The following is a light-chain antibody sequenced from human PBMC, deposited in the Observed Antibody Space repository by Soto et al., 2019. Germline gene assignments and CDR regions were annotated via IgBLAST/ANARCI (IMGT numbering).Light chain of an antibody. V-gene: IGLV2-11*01. CDR1: SSDVGGYNY. CDR3: RSYAGSYTWV. CDR2: YVS. Sequence: QSALTQPRSVSGSPGQSVTISCIGTSSDVGGYNYVSWYQQHPGKAPKLMIYYVSKRPSGVPDRFSGSKSGNTASLTISGLQAEDEADYYCRSYAGSYTWVFGGGTKLTVL. J-gene: IGLJ3*02.